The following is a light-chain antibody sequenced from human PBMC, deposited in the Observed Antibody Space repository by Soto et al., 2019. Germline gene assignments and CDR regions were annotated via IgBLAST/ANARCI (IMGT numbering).Light chain of an antibody. CDR2: DAS. CDR1: QSISSW. CDR3: HQYKTYST. V-gene: IGKV1-5*01. Sequence: DIQMTQSPSTLSASVGDRVTITCRASQSISSWLAWYQQKPGKAPKLLIYDASTLESGVSSRFSGTGSETECTLTITDLQADDLATYFCHQYKTYSTFGQGTKV. J-gene: IGKJ1*01.